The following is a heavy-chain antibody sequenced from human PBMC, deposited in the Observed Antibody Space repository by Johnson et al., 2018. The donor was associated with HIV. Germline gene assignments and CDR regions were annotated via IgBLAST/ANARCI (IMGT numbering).Heavy chain of an antibody. J-gene: IGHJ3*02. CDR3: ARDRRDDFWSGFSHGFDS. V-gene: IGHV3-30*02. D-gene: IGHD3-3*01. CDR2: IHYDGSNK. Sequence: MQLVESGGGLVKPGGSLRLSCTGSGFTFSIYGIHWVRQAPDKGLEWVAFIHYDGSNKYYADSVKGRFTISRDNSENTVYVQMNSLRTEDTGMYYCARDRRDDFWSGFSHGFDSWGQGTVVTVSS. CDR1: GFTFSIYG.